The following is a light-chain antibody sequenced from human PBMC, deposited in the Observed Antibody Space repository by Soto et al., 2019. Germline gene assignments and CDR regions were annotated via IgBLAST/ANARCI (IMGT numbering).Light chain of an antibody. Sequence: QSVLTQPPSVSGAPGQMVTISCTGSSSNIGAGYEVNWYQHLPGTAPKLLIYDNNNRPSGVPDRFSGSKSGTSASLAITGLQAEDEAEYYCQSYDSSLSALYVFGTGTKVTVL. J-gene: IGLJ1*01. CDR3: QSYDSSLSALYV. CDR1: SSNIGAGYE. V-gene: IGLV1-40*01. CDR2: DNN.